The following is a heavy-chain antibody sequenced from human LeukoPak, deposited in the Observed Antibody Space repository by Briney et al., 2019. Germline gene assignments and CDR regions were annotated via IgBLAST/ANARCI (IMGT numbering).Heavy chain of an antibody. CDR3: ARVFTIAAAGTSAFDI. CDR2: INHSGST. CDR1: GGSFSGYY. J-gene: IGHJ3*02. D-gene: IGHD6-13*01. V-gene: IGHV4-34*01. Sequence: SETLSLTCAVYGGSFSGYYWSWIRQPPGKGLEWIGEINHSGSTNYNPSLKSRVTISVDTSKNQFSLKLSSVTAADTAVYYCARVFTIAAAGTSAFDIWGQGTMVTVSS.